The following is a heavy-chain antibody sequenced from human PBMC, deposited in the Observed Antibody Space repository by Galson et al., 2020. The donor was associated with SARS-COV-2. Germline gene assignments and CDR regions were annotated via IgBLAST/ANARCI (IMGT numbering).Heavy chain of an antibody. CDR2: IFPGDSDT. CDR1: GYSFTSYW. D-gene: IGHD6-13*01. CDR3: AGHGNGLETGYSSSWYAGDY. V-gene: IGHV5-51*01. J-gene: IGHJ4*02. Sequence: HGESLKISCTGSGYSFTSYWIAWVRQMPGKGLEWMGIIFPGDSDTRYSPSFQGQVTISVDKSTSTDYLQWSSLKDSDTAVYYCAGHGNGLETGYSSSWYAGDYWGQGALVTVSS.